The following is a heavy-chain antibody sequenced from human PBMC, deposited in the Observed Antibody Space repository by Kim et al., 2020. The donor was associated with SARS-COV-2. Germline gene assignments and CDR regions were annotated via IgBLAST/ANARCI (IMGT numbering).Heavy chain of an antibody. J-gene: IGHJ6*02. Sequence: ASVKVSCKASGYTFTSYAMNWVRQAPGQGLEWMGWINTNTGNPTYAQGFTGRFVFSLDTSVSTAYLQISSLKAEDTAVYYCARGGMNYYYYGMDVWGQGTTVTVSS. V-gene: IGHV7-4-1*02. CDR1: GYTFTSYA. CDR2: INTNTGNP. CDR3: ARGGMNYYYYGMDV.